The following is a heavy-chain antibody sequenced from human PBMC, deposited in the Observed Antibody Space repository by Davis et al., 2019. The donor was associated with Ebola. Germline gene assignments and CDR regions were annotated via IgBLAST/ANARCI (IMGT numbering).Heavy chain of an antibody. D-gene: IGHD6-13*01. CDR3: AGGNSSPGDY. CDR1: AGSFSGYY. V-gene: IGHV4-34*01. CDR2: INHSGST. J-gene: IGHJ4*02. Sequence: MPAGSLTLSCAVYAGSFSGYYWSWIRQPPGKGLEWIGEINHSGSTNYNPSLKSRVTISVDTSKNQFSLKLSSVTAADAAVYYWAGGNSSPGDYWGQGTLVTVSS.